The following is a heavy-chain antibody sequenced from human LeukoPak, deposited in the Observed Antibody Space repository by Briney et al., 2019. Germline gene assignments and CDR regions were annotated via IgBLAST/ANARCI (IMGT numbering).Heavy chain of an antibody. D-gene: IGHD2-2*01. CDR1: GFTFSDYY. CDR3: ARCVVVPAAMGQYFDI. V-gene: IGHV3-11*04. Sequence: VTPGGSLTLSCAASGFTFSDYYMRWLRQAPGKGREWVSYISSSGSNIYYAASVKGRFTISSDNAKSSLYLQMNSLRAEDTAVYYCARCVVVPAAMGQYFDIWGQGTMVTVSS. CDR2: ISSSGSNI. J-gene: IGHJ3*02.